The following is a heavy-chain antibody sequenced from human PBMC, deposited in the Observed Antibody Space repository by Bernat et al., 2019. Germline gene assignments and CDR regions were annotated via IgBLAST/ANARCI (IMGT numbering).Heavy chain of an antibody. CDR3: ARAGGYCSGGSCYIVYGMDV. CDR2: INPSGGST. V-gene: IGHV1-46*03. CDR1: GHTFTSYY. D-gene: IGHD2-15*01. Sequence: QVQLVQSGAEVKKPGASVKVSCKASGHTFTSYYMHWVRQAPGQGLEWMGIINPSGGSTSYAQKFQGRVTMTRDTSTSTVYMELSSLRSEDTAVYYCARAGGYCSGGSCYIVYGMDVWGQGTTVTVSS. J-gene: IGHJ6*02.